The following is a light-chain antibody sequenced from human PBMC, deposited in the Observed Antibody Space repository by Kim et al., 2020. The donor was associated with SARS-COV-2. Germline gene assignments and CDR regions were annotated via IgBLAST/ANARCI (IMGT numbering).Light chain of an antibody. CDR1: QGVKSW. V-gene: IGKV1-12*01. CDR3: QQGESFPFT. CDR2: GAS. Sequence: DIQMTQSPSSVSASVGDRVIITCRASQGVKSWLAWYQQKPGKAPQLLIYGASSLQSGVPSRFSGSGFGTEFTLTISSLQPEDFATYYCQQGESFPFTFGGGTKVDIK. J-gene: IGKJ4*01.